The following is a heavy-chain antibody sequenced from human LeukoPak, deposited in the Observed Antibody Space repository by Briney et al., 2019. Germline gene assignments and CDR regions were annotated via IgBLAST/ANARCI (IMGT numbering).Heavy chain of an antibody. V-gene: IGHV1-18*01. CDR2: ISAYNGNT. CDR3: ARDYDSSGYPLYYYYGMDV. Sequence: ASVKLSCKASGYTFTSYGISWVRQAPGQGLEWMGWISAYNGNTNYAQKLQGRVTMTTDTSTSTAYMELRSLRSDDTAVYYCARDYDSSGYPLYYYYGMDVWGQGTTVTVSS. J-gene: IGHJ6*02. D-gene: IGHD3-22*01. CDR1: GYTFTSYG.